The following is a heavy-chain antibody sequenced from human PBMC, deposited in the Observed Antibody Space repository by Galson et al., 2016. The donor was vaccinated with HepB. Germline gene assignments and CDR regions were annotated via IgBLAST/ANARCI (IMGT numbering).Heavy chain of an antibody. V-gene: IGHV3-13*01. CDR3: TRGKSLWTMPWNYGLXX. D-gene: IGHD2-2*01. Sequence: RLXXAASXXXFSIHXXXWVRXATGKGLEXXXAIETSGATYYPDSVKGRFTISRENGKNSLYLQMDSLRAGDTAVYYCTRGKSLWTMPWNYGLXXWGRXXTVXXXS. J-gene: IGHJ6*04. CDR2: IETSGAT. CDR1: XXXFSIHX.